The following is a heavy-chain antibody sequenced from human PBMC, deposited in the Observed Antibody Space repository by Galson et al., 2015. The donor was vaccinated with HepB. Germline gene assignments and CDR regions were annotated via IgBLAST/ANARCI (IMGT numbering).Heavy chain of an antibody. CDR1: GGTFSSYT. J-gene: IGHJ6*02. V-gene: IGHV1-69*02. Sequence: SVKVSCKASGGTFSSYTISWVRQAPGQGLEWRGRIIPILGIANYAQKFQGRVTITADKSTSTAYMELSSLRSEDTAVYYCAMDIDCSSTSCYFPPYYYYGMDVWGQGTTVTVSS. CDR3: AMDIDCSSTSCYFPPYYYYGMDV. D-gene: IGHD2-2*01. CDR2: IIPILGIA.